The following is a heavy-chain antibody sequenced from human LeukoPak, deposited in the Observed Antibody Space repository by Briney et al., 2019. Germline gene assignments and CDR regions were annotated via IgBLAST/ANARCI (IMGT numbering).Heavy chain of an antibody. J-gene: IGHJ4*02. CDR2: ISYDGSEK. CDR3: ARDFSGDYYFDY. D-gene: IGHD7-27*01. V-gene: IGHV3-33*01. CDR1: GYTFSANG. Sequence: QPGRSLRLSCAASGYTFSANGMHWIRQAPGKGLEWVGMISYDGSEKYYGDSVKGRFTISRDDSKGTLFLQMNSLRAEDTAVYYCARDFSGDYYFDYWGQGTLVTVSS.